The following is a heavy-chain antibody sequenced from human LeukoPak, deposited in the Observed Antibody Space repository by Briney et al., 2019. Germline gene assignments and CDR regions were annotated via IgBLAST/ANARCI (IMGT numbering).Heavy chain of an antibody. Sequence: GGSLRLSCAASGFIFSNYGMNWVRQAPGKGLEWVAAISASGSATSYADSVRGRFTISRDNSKSTTYLQMSSLRAEGTAVYYCARSSYSCSSSVWGQGTMVTVSS. V-gene: IGHV3-23*01. D-gene: IGHD6-6*01. CDR2: ISASGSAT. CDR3: ARSSYSCSSSV. CDR1: GFIFSNYG. J-gene: IGHJ3*01.